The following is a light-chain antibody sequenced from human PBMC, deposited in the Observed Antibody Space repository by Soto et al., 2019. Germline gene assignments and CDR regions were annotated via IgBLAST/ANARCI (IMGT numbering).Light chain of an antibody. CDR1: QSISSS. CDR2: DAS. V-gene: IGKV1-5*01. CDR3: QQYNSYWT. Sequence: DIQMTQSPSTLSASVGDRVTITCRASQSISSSLAWYQQKPGKAPTLLIYDASSLESGVPSRFSGSGSGTEFTLSISSLQPDDFATYYCQQYNSYWTFGQGTKVEI. J-gene: IGKJ1*01.